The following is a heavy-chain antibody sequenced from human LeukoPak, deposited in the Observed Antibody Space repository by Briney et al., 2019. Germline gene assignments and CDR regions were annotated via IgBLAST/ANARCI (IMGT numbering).Heavy chain of an antibody. CDR3: ARILEDIVVVPAAYYFDY. D-gene: IGHD2-2*01. V-gene: IGHV5-51*01. J-gene: IGHJ4*02. CDR1: GYSFTSYW. Sequence: GGSLKISCKGSGYSFTSYWIGWVRQMPGKGLEWMGIIYPGDSDTRYSPSFQGQVTISADKSISTAYLQWSSLKASDTAMYYCARILEDIVVVPAAYYFDYWGQGTLVTVSS. CDR2: IYPGDSDT.